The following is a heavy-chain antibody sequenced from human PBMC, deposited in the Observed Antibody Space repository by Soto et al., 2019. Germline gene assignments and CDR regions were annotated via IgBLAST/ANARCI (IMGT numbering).Heavy chain of an antibody. CDR2: IWYDGSNK. CDR1: GFTFSSYG. CDR3: AVYCSSTSCPIAY. V-gene: IGHV3-33*01. Sequence: QVQLVESGGGVVQPGRSLRLSCAASGFTFSSYGMHWVRQAPGKGLEWVAVIWYDGSNKYYADSVKGRFTISRDNSKNTLYLQMNSLRAEDTAVYYCAVYCSSTSCPIAYWGQGTLVTVSS. J-gene: IGHJ4*02. D-gene: IGHD2-2*01.